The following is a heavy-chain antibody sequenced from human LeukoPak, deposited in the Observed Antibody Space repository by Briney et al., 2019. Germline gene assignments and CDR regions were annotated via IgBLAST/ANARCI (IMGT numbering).Heavy chain of an antibody. D-gene: IGHD1-26*01. Sequence: SVRVSCKASGFTFTSSAMQWVRQARGQRLEWIGWIVVGSGNTNYAQKFQERVTITRDMSTSTAYMELSSLRSEDTAVYYCAADASVGAAAVNNWFDPWGQGTLVTVSS. V-gene: IGHV1-58*02. J-gene: IGHJ5*02. CDR1: GFTFTSSA. CDR3: AADASVGAAAVNNWFDP. CDR2: IVVGSGNT.